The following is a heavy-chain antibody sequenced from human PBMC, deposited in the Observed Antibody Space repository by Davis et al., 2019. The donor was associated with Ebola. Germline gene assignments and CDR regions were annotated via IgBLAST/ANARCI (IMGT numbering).Heavy chain of an antibody. CDR1: GFTFSSYS. V-gene: IGHV3-21*01. J-gene: IGHJ6*02. CDR2: ISSSSSYI. D-gene: IGHD4-11*01. Sequence: GGSLRLSCAASGFTFSSYSMNWVRQAPGKGLEWVSSISSSSSYIYYADSVKGRFTISRDNAKNSLYLQMNSLRAEDTAVYYCARTTRRYYYYGMDVWGQGTTVTVSS. CDR3: ARTTRRYYYYGMDV.